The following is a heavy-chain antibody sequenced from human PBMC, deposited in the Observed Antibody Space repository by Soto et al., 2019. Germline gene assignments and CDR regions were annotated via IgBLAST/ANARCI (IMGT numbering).Heavy chain of an antibody. CDR2: IRSTDGST. D-gene: IGHD3-10*01. J-gene: IGHJ4*02. CDR3: AKQAYGSNNYYHSDY. CDR1: GFTFSNYA. Sequence: VQLLESGGGLVQPGGSLSLSCAASGFTFSNYAMTWVRQAPGKGLEWVSSIRSTDGSTYYADSVKGRFTISRDNSKNTVYLLMNSLGVEDTALYYCAKQAYGSNNYYHSDYWGQGTLVTVSS. V-gene: IGHV3-23*01.